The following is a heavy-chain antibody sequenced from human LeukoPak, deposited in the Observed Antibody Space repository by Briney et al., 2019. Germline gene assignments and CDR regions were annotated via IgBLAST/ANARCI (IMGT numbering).Heavy chain of an antibody. D-gene: IGHD4-17*01. CDR1: GGSISRSY. CDR2: IYGSGTI. J-gene: IGHJ4*02. CDR3: ARGLVDYELPKGYIDY. Sequence: SETLSLTCTVSGGSISRSYWSWMRQPAGKGPEWIGRIYGSGTITYNPSLESRVTMSVDTSKNQFSLKLRSVTAADTAVYYCARGLVDYELPKGYIDYWGQGTLVTVSS. V-gene: IGHV4-4*07.